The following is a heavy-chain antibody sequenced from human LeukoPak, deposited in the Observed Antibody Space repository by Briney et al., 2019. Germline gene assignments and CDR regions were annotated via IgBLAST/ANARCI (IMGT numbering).Heavy chain of an antibody. V-gene: IGHV3-9*01. CDR3: ARDAGYYYDSSGPAL. CDR1: GFIFNNYA. CDR2: ITWNSGSI. D-gene: IGHD3-22*01. J-gene: IGHJ3*01. Sequence: GRSLRLSCAGSGFIFNNYAMHWVRQPPGKGLEWVSGITWNSGSIDYADSVKGRFTISRDNARNSLYLQMNSLRPEDTALYYCARDAGYYYDSSGPALWGQGTKVTVSS.